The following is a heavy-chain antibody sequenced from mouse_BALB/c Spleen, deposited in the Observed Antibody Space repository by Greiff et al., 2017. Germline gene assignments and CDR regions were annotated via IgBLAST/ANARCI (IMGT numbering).Heavy chain of an antibody. J-gene: IGHJ3*01. V-gene: IGHV5-17*02. CDR3: ARGRAWFAY. Sequence: EVQGVESGGGLVQPGGSRKLSCAASGFTFSSFGMHWVRQAPEKGLEWVAYISSGSSTIYYADTVKGRFTISRDNARNILYLQMSSLRSEDTAMYYCARGRAWFAYWGQGTLVTVSA. CDR2: ISSGSSTI. CDR1: GFTFSSFG.